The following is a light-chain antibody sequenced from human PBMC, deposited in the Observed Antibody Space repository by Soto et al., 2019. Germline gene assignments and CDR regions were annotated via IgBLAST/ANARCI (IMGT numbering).Light chain of an antibody. J-gene: IGLJ3*02. CDR1: SSNIGDNP. CDR2: SNN. V-gene: IGLV1-44*01. Sequence: QSVLTHPPSASGTPGQRVTISCSGSSSNIGDNPVSWYQQLPGTAPKLLIYSNNQRPSGVPGRFSGSKSGTSASLAISGLQSEDEADYYCAAWDDSLDGWVFGGGTKLTVL. CDR3: AAWDDSLDGWV.